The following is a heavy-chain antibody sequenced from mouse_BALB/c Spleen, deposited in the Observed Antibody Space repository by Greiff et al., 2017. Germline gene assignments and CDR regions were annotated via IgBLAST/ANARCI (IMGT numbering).Heavy chain of an antibody. Sequence: QVQLQQSGAELVRPGTSVKVSCKASGYAFTNYLIEWVQQRPGQGLEWIGVINPGSGGTNYNEKFKGKATLTADKSSSTAYMQLSSLTSDDSAVYFCARYGNYDAMDYWGQGTSVTVSS. J-gene: IGHJ4*01. CDR3: ARYGNYDAMDY. D-gene: IGHD2-10*02. V-gene: IGHV1-54*01. CDR1: GYAFTNYL. CDR2: INPGSGGT.